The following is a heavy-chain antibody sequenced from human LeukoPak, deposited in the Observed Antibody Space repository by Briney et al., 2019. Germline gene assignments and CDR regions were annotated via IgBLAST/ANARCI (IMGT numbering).Heavy chain of an antibody. CDR1: GFTFSSYS. V-gene: IGHV3-48*01. CDR2: IGRSTNTI. CDR3: ARDQAWAFDV. Sequence: PGGSLRLSCAASGFTFSSYSMNWVRQAPGKGLEWVSYIGRSTNTIYYADSVKGRLTISRDNGKNSLYLQMNSLRAEDTAVYYCARDQAWAFDVWGQGTMVTVSS. J-gene: IGHJ3*01.